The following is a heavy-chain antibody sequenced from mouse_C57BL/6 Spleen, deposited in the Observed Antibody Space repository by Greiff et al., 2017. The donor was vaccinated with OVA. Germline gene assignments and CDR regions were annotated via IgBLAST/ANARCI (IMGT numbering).Heavy chain of an antibody. D-gene: IGHD1-1*01. CDR2: IYPRSGNT. J-gene: IGHJ4*01. V-gene: IGHV1-81*01. Sequence: QVHVKQSGAELARPGASVKLSCKASGYTFTSYGISWVKQRTGQGLEWIGEIYPRSGNTYYNEKFKGKATLTADKSSSTAYMELRSLTSEDSAVYFCARSYYGSSYPYAMDYWGQGTSVTVSS. CDR1: GYTFTSYG. CDR3: ARSYYGSSYPYAMDY.